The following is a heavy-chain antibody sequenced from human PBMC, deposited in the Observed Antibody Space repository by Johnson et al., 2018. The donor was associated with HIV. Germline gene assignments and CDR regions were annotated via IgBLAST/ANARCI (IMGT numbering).Heavy chain of an antibody. CDR1: GFTFDDYG. J-gene: IGHJ3*02. CDR3: ARSWAYYYALTDAFDI. D-gene: IGHD3-10*01. V-gene: IGHV3-13*01. Sequence: EQLVESGGGVVRPGGSLRLSCAASGFTFDDYGMSWVRQAPGKGLEWVSAIGTAGDTYYPGSVKGRFTISRENAKNSLYLQMNSLRAGDTAVYYCARSWAYYYALTDAFDIWGQGTMVTVSS. CDR2: IGTAGDT.